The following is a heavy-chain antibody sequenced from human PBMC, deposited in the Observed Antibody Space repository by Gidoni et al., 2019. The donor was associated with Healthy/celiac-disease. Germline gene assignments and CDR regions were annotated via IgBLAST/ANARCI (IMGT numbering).Heavy chain of an antibody. CDR1: GFTFSSYW. J-gene: IGHJ6*02. D-gene: IGHD3-3*01. Sequence: EVQLVESGGGLVQPGGSLRRSCAASGFTFSSYWMHWVRHAPGKGLVWVSRINSDGSSTSYADSVKGRFTISRDNAKNTLYLQMNSLRAEDTAVYYCARPYYDFWSGSLPYYYYGMDVWGQGTTVTVSS. CDR2: INSDGSST. V-gene: IGHV3-74*01. CDR3: ARPYYDFWSGSLPYYYYGMDV.